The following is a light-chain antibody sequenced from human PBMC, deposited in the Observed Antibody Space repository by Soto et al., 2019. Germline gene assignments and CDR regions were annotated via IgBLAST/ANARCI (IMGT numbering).Light chain of an antibody. CDR1: SSNIGAGYD. V-gene: IGLV1-40*01. CDR3: QPYASSLSPPHVL. CDR2: GNS. J-gene: IGLJ2*01. Sequence: QSVLTQPPSVSGAPGQRVTISCTGSSSNIGAGYDVHWYQQLPGTAPKLLIYGNSNRPSGVPDRFSGSKSGTSASLAITGLKAQDGAVYYCQPYASSLSPPHVLFGGGPQLPVL.